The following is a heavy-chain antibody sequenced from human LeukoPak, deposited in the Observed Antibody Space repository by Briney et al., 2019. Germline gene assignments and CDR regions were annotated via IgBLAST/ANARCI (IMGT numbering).Heavy chain of an antibody. J-gene: IGHJ6*03. D-gene: IGHD3-10*01. CDR1: VFTFDDYG. Sequence: GGSLRLSCVASVFTFDDYGMSWVRQAPGKGLEWVSGINWNGGSTGYADSVKGRFTISRDNAKNSLYLQMNSLRAEDTALYYCARFGAPFFFYYYMDVWGKGTTVTVSS. CDR3: ARFGAPFFFYYYMDV. V-gene: IGHV3-20*04. CDR2: INWNGGST.